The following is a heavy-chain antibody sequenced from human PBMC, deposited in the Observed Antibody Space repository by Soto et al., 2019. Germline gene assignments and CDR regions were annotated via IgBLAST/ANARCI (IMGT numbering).Heavy chain of an antibody. V-gene: IGHV4-59*08. CDR2: IHHSGST. D-gene: IGHD3-10*01. CDR1: GGSITSHY. Sequence: PSETLSLTCSVSGGSITSHYCSWFRQPPGKGLEWIGYIHHSGSTSYNPSLKSRVTMSVDTSKNQFSLKVSSVTAADTALYYCARRGFGQLRGLVDVGGPGTRVTVSS. CDR3: ARRGFGQLRGLVDV. J-gene: IGHJ6*02.